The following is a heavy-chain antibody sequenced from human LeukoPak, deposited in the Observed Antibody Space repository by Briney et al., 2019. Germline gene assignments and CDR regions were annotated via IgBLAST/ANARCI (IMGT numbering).Heavy chain of an antibody. CDR3: ASSLWFGEFIFDY. CDR2: IYYSGST. J-gene: IGHJ4*02. Sequence: SETLSLTCTVAGGSISSYYWSWIRQPPGKGLEWIGYIYYSGSTNYNPSLKSRVTMSVDTSKNQFSLKLSSVTAADTAVYYCASSLWFGEFIFDYWGQGTLVIVSS. CDR1: GGSISSYY. V-gene: IGHV4-59*01. D-gene: IGHD3-10*01.